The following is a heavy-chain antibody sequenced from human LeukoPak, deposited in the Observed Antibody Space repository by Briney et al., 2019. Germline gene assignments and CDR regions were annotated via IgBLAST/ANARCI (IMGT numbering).Heavy chain of an antibody. Sequence: GRSLRLSCAASGFTFDDYAMHWVRQAPGKGLEWVSGISWNSGSIGYADSVKGRFTISRDNAKNSLYLQMNSLRAEDMALYYCAKGSVQLWHAFDIWGQGTMVTVSS. V-gene: IGHV3-9*03. D-gene: IGHD5-18*01. CDR1: GFTFDDYA. CDR2: ISWNSGSI. CDR3: AKGSVQLWHAFDI. J-gene: IGHJ3*02.